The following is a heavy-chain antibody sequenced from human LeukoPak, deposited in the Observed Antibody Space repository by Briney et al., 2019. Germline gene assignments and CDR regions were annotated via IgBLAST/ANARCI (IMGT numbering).Heavy chain of an antibody. CDR2: IKSKTDGGTT. J-gene: IGHJ4*02. CDR3: TPITGTSHVGAY. D-gene: IGHD1-7*01. V-gene: IGHV3-15*01. CDR1: GFTFSNAW. Sequence: GGSLRLSCAASGFTFSNAWMSWVRQAPGKGLEWGGRIKSKTDGGTTDYAAPVKGRFTILRDDSKNTLYLQMNSLKTEDTAMYYCTPITGTSHVGAYWGQGTLVTVSS.